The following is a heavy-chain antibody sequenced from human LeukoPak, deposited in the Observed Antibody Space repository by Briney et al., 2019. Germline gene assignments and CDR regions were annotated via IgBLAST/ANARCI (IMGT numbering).Heavy chain of an antibody. CDR2: ISAYNGNT. J-gene: IGHJ4*02. CDR1: GYTFTSYA. D-gene: IGHD4-17*01. V-gene: IGHV1-18*01. CDR3: ARVSPGDYREY. Sequence: ASVKVSCKTSGYTFTSYAMHWVRQAPGQRLEWMGWISAYNGNTNYAQKLQGRVTMTTDTSTSTAYMELRSLRSDDTAVYYCARVSPGDYREYWGQGTLVTVSS.